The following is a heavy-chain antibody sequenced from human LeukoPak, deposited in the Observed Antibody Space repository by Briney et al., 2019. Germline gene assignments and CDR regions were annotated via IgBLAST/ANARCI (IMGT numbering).Heavy chain of an antibody. CDR1: GGTFSSYA. Sequence: SVKVSCKASGGTFSSYAITWVRQAPGQGLEWMGGIIPIFGTPHYAQKFQGRVTIAADESTSTSYMDLSSLRSEDTAVYYCATVKIGEFHIDYWGQGTLVTVSS. V-gene: IGHV1-69*13. D-gene: IGHD3-10*01. J-gene: IGHJ4*01. CDR3: ATVKIGEFHIDY. CDR2: IIPIFGTP.